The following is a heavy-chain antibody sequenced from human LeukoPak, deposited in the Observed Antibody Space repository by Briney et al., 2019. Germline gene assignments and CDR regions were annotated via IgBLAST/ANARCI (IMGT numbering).Heavy chain of an antibody. D-gene: IGHD4-23*01. J-gene: IGHJ4*02. Sequence: GGSLRLSCAASGFTFSSYWMNWVCQAPGKGLVWVSRIASDGSSTTYADSVKGRFSISRNNAKNTLYLQMNSLRVEDTAVYYCARGRPHGNDYWGQGTLVTVSS. CDR1: GFTFSSYW. V-gene: IGHV3-74*01. CDR3: ARGRPHGNDY. CDR2: IASDGSST.